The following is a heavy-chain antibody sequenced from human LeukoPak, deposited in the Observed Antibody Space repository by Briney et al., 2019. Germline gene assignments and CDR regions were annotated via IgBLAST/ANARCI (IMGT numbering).Heavy chain of an antibody. D-gene: IGHD3-3*01. Sequence: PGRSLRLSCAASGFTFSSYGMHWVRQAPGKGLGWVAVIWYDGSNRYYADSVKGRFTISRDNSKNTLYLQMNSLRAEDTAVYYCARDPMGSYDFWSGYLDYWGQGTLVTVSS. J-gene: IGHJ4*02. CDR2: IWYDGSNR. CDR3: ARDPMGSYDFWSGYLDY. V-gene: IGHV3-33*01. CDR1: GFTFSSYG.